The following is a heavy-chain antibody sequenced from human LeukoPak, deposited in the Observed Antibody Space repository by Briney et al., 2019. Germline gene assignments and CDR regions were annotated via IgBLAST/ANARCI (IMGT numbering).Heavy chain of an antibody. J-gene: IGHJ4*02. CDR2: INPNSGGT. Sequence: ASVKVSCKASGYTFTGYYMHWVRQAPGQGLEWMGWINPNSGGTNYAQKFQGRVTMTRDTSISTAYMELSRLRSDDTAAYYCARVLFSSSWFLPFDYWGQGTLVTVSS. V-gene: IGHV1-2*02. CDR1: GYTFTGYY. D-gene: IGHD6-13*01. CDR3: ARVLFSSSWFLPFDY.